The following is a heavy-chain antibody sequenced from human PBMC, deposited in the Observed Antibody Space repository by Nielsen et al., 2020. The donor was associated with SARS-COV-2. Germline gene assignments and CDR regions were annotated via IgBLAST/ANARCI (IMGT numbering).Heavy chain of an antibody. D-gene: IGHD2-2*02. CDR3: ARAVYCSSTSCYRYYYYYMDV. V-gene: IGHV4-59*01. Sequence: SETLSLTCTVSGGSISSCYWSWIRQPPGKGLEWIGYIYYSGSTNYNPSLKSRVTISVDTSKNQFSLKLSSVTATDTAVYYCARAVYCSSTSCYRYYYYYMDVWGKGTTVTVSS. CDR2: IYYSGST. CDR1: GGSISSCY. J-gene: IGHJ6*03.